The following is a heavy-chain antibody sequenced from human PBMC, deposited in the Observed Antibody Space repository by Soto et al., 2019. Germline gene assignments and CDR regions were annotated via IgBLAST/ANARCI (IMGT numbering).Heavy chain of an antibody. D-gene: IGHD6-6*01. J-gene: IGHJ5*02. CDR1: GYTFTSYA. CDR2: INAGNGNT. V-gene: IGHV1-3*01. CDR3: ARDTIAASGGDPFDP. Sequence: ASVKVSCKASGYTFTSYAMHWVRQAPGQRLEWMGWINAGNGNTKYSQKFQGRVTITRDTSASTAYMELSSLRSEDTAVYYCARDTIAASGGDPFDPWGQGTLVTVSS.